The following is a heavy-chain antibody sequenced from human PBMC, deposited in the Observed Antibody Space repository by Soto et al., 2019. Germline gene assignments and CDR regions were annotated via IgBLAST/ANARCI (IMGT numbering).Heavy chain of an antibody. CDR2: ISTFNSHT. CDR3: ARGPLDYPIPDFDY. Sequence: ASVKVSCKASGYTFTSYGISWVRQAPGQGLEWMGWISTFNSHTGYAQKVQGRVAMTTDRSTGTAYMELRSLRSDDTAVYYCARGPLDYPIPDFDYWGQGTLVTAPQ. CDR1: GYTFTSYG. J-gene: IGHJ4*02. D-gene: IGHD2-8*01. V-gene: IGHV1-18*01.